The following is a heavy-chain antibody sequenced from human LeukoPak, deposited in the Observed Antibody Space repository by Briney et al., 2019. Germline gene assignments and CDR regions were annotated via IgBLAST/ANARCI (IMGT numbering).Heavy chain of an antibody. Sequence: PSQTLSLTCTVSGGSISSGGYYWGWIRQPPGKGLEWIGSIYYSGSTYYNPSLKSRVTISVDTSKNQFSLKLSSVTAADTAVYYCARGDKSGNYEYYFDYWGQGTLVTVSS. J-gene: IGHJ4*02. CDR2: IYYSGST. CDR1: GGSISSGGYY. CDR3: ARGDKSGNYEYYFDY. V-gene: IGHV4-39*07. D-gene: IGHD1-26*01.